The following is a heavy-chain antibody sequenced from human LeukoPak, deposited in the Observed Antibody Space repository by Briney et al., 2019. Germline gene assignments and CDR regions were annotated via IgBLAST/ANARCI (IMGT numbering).Heavy chain of an antibody. CDR1: GGSISSSNW. V-gene: IGHV4-4*02. J-gene: IGHJ6*03. Sequence: SETLSLTCAVSGGSISSSNWWSWVRQPPGKGLDWIGENYHSGSTNYNPSLKSPVTISVDTSKNQFSLKLSSVTAADTAVYYCARGRGITMVRGVPYYYYYYMDVWGKGTTVTVSS. D-gene: IGHD3-10*01. CDR2: NYHSGST. CDR3: ARGRGITMVRGVPYYYYYYMDV.